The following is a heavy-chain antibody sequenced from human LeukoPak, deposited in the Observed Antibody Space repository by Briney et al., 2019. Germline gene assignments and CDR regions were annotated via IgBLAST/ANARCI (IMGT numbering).Heavy chain of an antibody. CDR1: GYTFTGYH. Sequence: GASVKVSCKASGYTFTGYHMHWVGQAPGQGLEWMGRINPNSGDTNYAQKFQGRVTMTRDTSISTAYMELSRLRSDDTAVYYCARDYCSSTSCLFDYWGQGTLVTVSP. D-gene: IGHD2-2*01. CDR3: ARDYCSSTSCLFDY. CDR2: INPNSGDT. J-gene: IGHJ4*02. V-gene: IGHV1-2*06.